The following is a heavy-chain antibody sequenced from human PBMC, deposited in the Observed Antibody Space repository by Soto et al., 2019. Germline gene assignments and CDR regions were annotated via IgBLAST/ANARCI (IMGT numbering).Heavy chain of an antibody. D-gene: IGHD3-10*01. CDR3: AKGVLSFHYGMEA. Sequence: XGSLRLSCATAGFTFNTYPMTWVRQAPGKGLEWVSSISSTAGRTSSYADSVKGRFAISRDFSDNTVYLQMNNLRVDDTAVYFCAKGVLSFHYGMEAWGQGNTVTVSS. CDR1: GFTFNTYP. CDR2: ISSTAGRTS. J-gene: IGHJ6*02. V-gene: IGHV3-23*01.